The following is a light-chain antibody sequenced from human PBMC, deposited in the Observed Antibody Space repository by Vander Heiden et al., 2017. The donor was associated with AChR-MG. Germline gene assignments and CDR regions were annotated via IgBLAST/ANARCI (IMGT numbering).Light chain of an antibody. CDR1: KLGDKY. Sequence: SYKLTQPPSVSVSPRQTATTTCSGDKLGDKYVFLYLQKPAKPPLMVIYQKDKRPSGIPERFSGSNSGNTATLTTSGTQSVDEADFFCQEWDSRTNWVFGGGTKLTVL. J-gene: IGLJ3*02. V-gene: IGLV3-1*01. CDR3: QEWDSRTNWV. CDR2: QKD.